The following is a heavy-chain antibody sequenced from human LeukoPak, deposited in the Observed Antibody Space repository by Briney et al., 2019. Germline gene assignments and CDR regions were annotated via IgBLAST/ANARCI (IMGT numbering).Heavy chain of an antibody. V-gene: IGHV5-51*01. J-gene: IGHJ4*02. D-gene: IGHD5-18*01. CDR1: GYSFTSYW. CDR2: ICPGDSDT. CDR3: ARQLDTAMVTPDY. Sequence: GESLKISCKGSGYSFTSYWLGWVRQMPGKGLEWMGIICPGDSDTRYSPSFQGQVTISADKSISTAYLQWSSLKASDTAMYYCARQLDTAMVTPDYWGQGTLVTVSS.